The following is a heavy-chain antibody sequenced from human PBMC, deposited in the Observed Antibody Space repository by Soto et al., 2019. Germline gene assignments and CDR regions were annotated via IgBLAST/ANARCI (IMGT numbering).Heavy chain of an antibody. CDR3: ARDKDRLPLGGNYYYVLDV. CDR2: IMPVFPTP. CDR1: GGTFSTSA. V-gene: IGHV1-69*12. D-gene: IGHD2-2*01. Sequence: QVQLMQSGAEVKKPGSSVKVSCKASGGTFSTSALSWVRQAPGQGLEWAGGIMPVFPTPDYAQKFQGRVTITADESTTTAYLDLTSLRTDDTAVYYCARDKDRLPLGGNYYYVLDVWGQGTAITVYS. J-gene: IGHJ6*02.